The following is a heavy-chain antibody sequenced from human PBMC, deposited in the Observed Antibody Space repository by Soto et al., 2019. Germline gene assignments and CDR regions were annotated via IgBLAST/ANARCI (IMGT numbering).Heavy chain of an antibody. CDR1: GFTFSGYG. D-gene: IGHD4-17*01. CDR2: IWYDGSNK. Sequence: QVQLVESGGGVVQPGRSLRLSCAASGFTFSGYGMHWVRQAPGKGLEWVAVIWYDGSNKYYADSVKGRFTISRDNSKNTLYLQMNSLRAEDTAVYYCARKTTVTTAHYWFFDLWGHGTLVTVSS. J-gene: IGHJ2*01. V-gene: IGHV3-33*01. CDR3: ARKTTVTTAHYWFFDL.